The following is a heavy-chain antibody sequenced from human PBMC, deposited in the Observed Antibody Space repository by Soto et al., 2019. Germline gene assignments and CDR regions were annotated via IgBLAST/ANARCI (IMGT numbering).Heavy chain of an antibody. Sequence: QVQLQQWGAGLLKPSETLSLTCAVYGGSFSGYYWSWIRQPPGKGLEWIGEIKHSGSTNSNPSLKSRVTISLDTSKNQFSLKLSSVTAADTAVYYCARGRITIFGVVPPRPTRFDPWGQGTLVNVSS. D-gene: IGHD3-3*01. V-gene: IGHV4-34*01. J-gene: IGHJ5*02. CDR2: IKHSGST. CDR1: GGSFSGYY. CDR3: ARGRITIFGVVPPRPTRFDP.